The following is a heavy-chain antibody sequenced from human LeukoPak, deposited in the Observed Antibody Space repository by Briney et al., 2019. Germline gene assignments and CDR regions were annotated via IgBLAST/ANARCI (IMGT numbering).Heavy chain of an antibody. D-gene: IGHD6-6*01. CDR3: ARERNRIAARWFDP. CDR1: GYTFTSYG. V-gene: IGHV1-18*01. Sequence: ASVKVSCKASGYTFTSYGIGWVRQATGQGLDWMGWISAYNGNTNYAQKLQGRVTMTTDTSTSTAYLELRSLRSDDTAVYYCARERNRIAARWFDPWGQGTLVTVSS. J-gene: IGHJ5*02. CDR2: ISAYNGNT.